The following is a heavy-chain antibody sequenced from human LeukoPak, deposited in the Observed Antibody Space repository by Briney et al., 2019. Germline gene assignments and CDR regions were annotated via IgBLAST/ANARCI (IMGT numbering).Heavy chain of an antibody. CDR2: IWSDGSNK. D-gene: IGHD3-10*01. V-gene: IGHV3-33*08. CDR3: ARDLRKGRYFDY. Sequence: GGSLRLSCAASGFTFSTYWMSWVRQAPGKGLEWVALIWSDGSNKDYADSVKGRFTISRDNSKNTLYLQMDSLRAEDAAVYYCARDLRKGRYFDYWGQGTLVTVSS. CDR1: GFTFSTYW. J-gene: IGHJ4*02.